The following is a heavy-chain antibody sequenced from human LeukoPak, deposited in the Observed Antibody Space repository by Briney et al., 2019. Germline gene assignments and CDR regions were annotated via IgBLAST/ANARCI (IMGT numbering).Heavy chain of an antibody. Sequence: GGSLRLSCAASGFTFSSYAMHWVRQAPGKGLEWVAVISYDGSNKYYADSVKGRFTISRDNSKNTLYLQMNSLRAEDTAVYYCATVAEKLNYWGQGTLVTVSS. CDR2: ISYDGSNK. D-gene: IGHD6-19*01. CDR1: GFTFSSYA. CDR3: ATVAEKLNY. V-gene: IGHV3-30*04. J-gene: IGHJ4*02.